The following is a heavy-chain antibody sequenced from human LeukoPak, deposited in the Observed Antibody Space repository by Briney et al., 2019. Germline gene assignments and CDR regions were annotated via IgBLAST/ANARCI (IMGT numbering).Heavy chain of an antibody. CDR2: IIPILGIA. V-gene: IGHV1-69*04. D-gene: IGHD5-12*01. CDR3: AIKERGYSGYNLGGY. Sequence: SVKVSCKASGGTFSSYAISWVRQAPGQGLEWMGRIIPILGIANYAQKFQGRVTITADKSTSTAYMELSSLRSEDTAVYYCAIKERGYSGYNLGGYWGQGTLVTVSS. CDR1: GGTFSSYA. J-gene: IGHJ4*02.